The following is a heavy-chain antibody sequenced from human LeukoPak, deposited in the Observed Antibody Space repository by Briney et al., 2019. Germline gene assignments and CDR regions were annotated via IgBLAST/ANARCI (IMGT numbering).Heavy chain of an antibody. J-gene: IGHJ3*02. V-gene: IGHV3-21*05. D-gene: IGHD4-23*01. Sequence: GGSLRLSCAASGFTFSSYSMNWVRQAPGKGLEWVSYISSSSSYIYYADSVKGRFTISRDNAKNSLYLQMNSLRAEDMALYYCAKGFTTVVTPQDAFDIWGQGTMVTVSS. CDR1: GFTFSSYS. CDR3: AKGFTTVVTPQDAFDI. CDR2: ISSSSSYI.